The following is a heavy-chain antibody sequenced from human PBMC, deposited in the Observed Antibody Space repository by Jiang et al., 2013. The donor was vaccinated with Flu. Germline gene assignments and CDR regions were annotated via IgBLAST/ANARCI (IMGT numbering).Heavy chain of an antibody. CDR3: AKFQMAAGGGGHFYGMDV. Sequence: LLKPSETLSLTCAVSGDSISSSNWWSWVRQSPGRGLEWIGEIYYVGSTNYNPSLKSRVSISLDKSKNQFSLNLNSVTAADTAIYYCAKFQMAAGGGGHFYGMDVWGQGTTVTVSS. J-gene: IGHJ6*02. D-gene: IGHD5-24*01. CDR1: GDSISSSNW. CDR2: IYYVGST. V-gene: IGHV4-4*02.